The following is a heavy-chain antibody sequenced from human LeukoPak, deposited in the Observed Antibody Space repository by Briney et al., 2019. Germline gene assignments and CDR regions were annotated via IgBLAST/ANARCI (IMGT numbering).Heavy chain of an antibody. D-gene: IGHD3-10*01. CDR1: GYTFTDYE. CDR3: ARSSYYYGSGSHTRFGF. CDR2: MNPNSGNT. Sequence: ASVKVSCKTSGYTFTDYEINWVREATGQGLEWMGWMNPNSGNTAYAQNFQGRVTMTTNTSIRTAYTELSNLRSEDTAVYYCARSSYYYGSGSHTRFGFWGQGTLVTVSS. V-gene: IGHV1-8*01. J-gene: IGHJ4*02.